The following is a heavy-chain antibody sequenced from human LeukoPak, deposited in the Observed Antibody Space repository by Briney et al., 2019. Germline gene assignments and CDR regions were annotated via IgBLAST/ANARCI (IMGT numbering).Heavy chain of an antibody. D-gene: IGHD6-13*01. CDR1: GFPFSSYW. CDR2: INQDGSEK. Sequence: GGSLRLSCAASGFPFSSYWMSWVRQAPGKGLEWVANINQDGSEKYYVDSVKGRFTISRDNAKNSLSLQMNSLRAEDTAVYYCARGQQLDMYYFDDWGQGTLVTVSS. CDR3: ARGQQLDMYYFDD. J-gene: IGHJ4*02. V-gene: IGHV3-7*01.